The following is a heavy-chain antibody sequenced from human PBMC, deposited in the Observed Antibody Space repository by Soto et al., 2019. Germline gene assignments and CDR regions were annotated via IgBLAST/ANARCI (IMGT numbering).Heavy chain of an antibody. Sequence: QVQLVESGGGVVQPGRSLRLSCAASGFTFSSYAMHWVRKAPGKGLEWVAVISYDGRNKYYADSVKGRFTISRDNSKNTLYLQMNSLRAEDTAVYYCARDGWRQFEWEPYYFDYWGQGTLVTVSS. J-gene: IGHJ4*02. CDR2: ISYDGRNK. CDR3: ARDGWRQFEWEPYYFDY. V-gene: IGHV3-30-3*01. D-gene: IGHD1-26*01. CDR1: GFTFSSYA.